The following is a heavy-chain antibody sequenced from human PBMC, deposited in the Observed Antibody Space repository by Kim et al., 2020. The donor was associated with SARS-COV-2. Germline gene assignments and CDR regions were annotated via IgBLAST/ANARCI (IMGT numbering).Heavy chain of an antibody. V-gene: IGHV3-48*02. D-gene: IGHD2-15*01. Sequence: GGSLRLSCAASGFTFSSYSMNWVRQAPGKGLEWVAYISSSSSTIYYADSVKGRFTISRDNAKNSLYLQMNSLRDEDTAVYYCARVPLGVVAARSYYYYGMDVWGQGTTVTVSS. CDR2: ISSSSSTI. CDR1: GFTFSSYS. J-gene: IGHJ6*02. CDR3: ARVPLGVVAARSYYYYGMDV.